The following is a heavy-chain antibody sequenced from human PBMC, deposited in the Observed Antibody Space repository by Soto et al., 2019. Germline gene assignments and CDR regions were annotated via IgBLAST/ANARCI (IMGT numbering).Heavy chain of an antibody. V-gene: IGHV4-31*03. CDR3: ARAFSSSSAADY. D-gene: IGHD6-6*01. J-gene: IGHJ4*02. Sequence: QVPLQESGPGLVKPSQTLSLTCNVSGESISSGGYYWSWIRHHPGKVLEWIGYIYDTESAYYNPSLKIRVTISMDTSKNQFAMRLSSVTAADTAVYYCARAFSSSSAADYWGQGILGTVSS. CDR2: IYDTESA. CDR1: GESISSGGYY.